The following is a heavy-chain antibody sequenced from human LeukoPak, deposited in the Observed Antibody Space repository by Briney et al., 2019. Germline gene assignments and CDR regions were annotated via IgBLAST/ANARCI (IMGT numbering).Heavy chain of an antibody. D-gene: IGHD2-21*02. V-gene: IGHV4-59*01. J-gene: IGHJ1*01. CDR1: GFTFSSYA. CDR2: IYYTGST. Sequence: GSLRLSCAASGFTFSSYAMSWIRQPPGKGLEWIGYIYYTGSTNYNPSLKSRVTISIDTSKNQFSLKLSSVTAADTAVYYCARGDSTITPKYFQYWGQGTLVTVSS. CDR3: ARGDSTITPKYFQY.